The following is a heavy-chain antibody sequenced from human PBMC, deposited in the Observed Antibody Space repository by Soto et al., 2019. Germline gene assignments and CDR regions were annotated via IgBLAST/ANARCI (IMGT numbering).Heavy chain of an antibody. D-gene: IGHD2-21*02. CDR1: GGTFSSYA. CDR2: IIPIFGTA. V-gene: IGHV1-69*01. Sequence: QVQLVQSGAEVKKPGSSVKVSCKASGGTFSSYAISWVRQAPGQGLEWMGGIIPIFGTANYAQKFQGRVMITADESTSTAYMELSSLGSEDTAVYYCASKRTYCGGDCPIYYYYGMDVWGQGTTVTVSS. J-gene: IGHJ6*02. CDR3: ASKRTYCGGDCPIYYYYGMDV.